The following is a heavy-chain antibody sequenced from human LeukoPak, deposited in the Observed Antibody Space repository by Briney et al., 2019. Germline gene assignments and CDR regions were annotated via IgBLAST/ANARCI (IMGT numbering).Heavy chain of an antibody. J-gene: IGHJ4*02. D-gene: IGHD1-26*01. V-gene: IGHV6-1*01. CDR2: TYYKSKWYN. CDR3: ARVTEGAYYFDS. CDR1: GDSVSSNSAA. Sequence: SQTLSLTCVISGDSVSSNSAAWNWIRQSPSRGLEWLGRTYYKSKWYNDYAVSVKSPIIINPGTSRNQVSLQVNSVTPEDTAVYFCARVTEGAYYFDSWGQGTLVTVSS.